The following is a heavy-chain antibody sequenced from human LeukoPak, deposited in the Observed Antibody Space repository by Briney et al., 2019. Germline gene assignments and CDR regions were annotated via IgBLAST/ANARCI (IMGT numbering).Heavy chain of an antibody. CDR2: ISSSSSYT. V-gene: IGHV3-11*05. J-gene: IGHJ3*02. CDR3: AREPIQLWLRGAFDI. CDR1: GFTFSDYY. Sequence: GGSLRLSCAASGFTFSDYYMSWIRQPPGKGLEWVSYISSSSSYTNYADSVKGRYNISRDNAKNSLYLQMNSLRAEDTAVYYCAREPIQLWLRGAFDIWGQGTMVAVSS. D-gene: IGHD5-18*01.